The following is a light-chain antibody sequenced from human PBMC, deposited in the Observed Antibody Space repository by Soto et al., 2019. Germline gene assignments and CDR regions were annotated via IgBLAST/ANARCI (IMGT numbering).Light chain of an antibody. V-gene: IGKV3-15*01. CDR2: GAS. CDR1: QSVSSN. Sequence: EIVMTQSPATLSVSPGERATLSCRASQSVSSNLAWYQQKPGQAPRLLIYGASTKATGIPARFSGSPSGTEFTLTISSLQYEDFAVYYCQQYNNWPNTFGEGTKLEIK. CDR3: QQYNNWPNT. J-gene: IGKJ2*01.